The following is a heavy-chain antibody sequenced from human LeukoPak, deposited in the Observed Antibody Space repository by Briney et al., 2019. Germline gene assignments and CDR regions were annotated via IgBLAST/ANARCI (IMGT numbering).Heavy chain of an antibody. CDR2: ISGSGGST. CDR1: GFTFSSYG. V-gene: IGHV3-23*01. CDR3: ARGPGYCSSTSCLRGHFDY. Sequence: PGGSLRLSCAASGFTFSSYGMSWVRQAPGKGLEWVSAISGSGGSTYYADSVKGRFTISRDNSKNSLYLQMNSLRAEDTAVYYCARGPGYCSSTSCLRGHFDYWGQGTLVTVSS. J-gene: IGHJ4*02. D-gene: IGHD2-2*01.